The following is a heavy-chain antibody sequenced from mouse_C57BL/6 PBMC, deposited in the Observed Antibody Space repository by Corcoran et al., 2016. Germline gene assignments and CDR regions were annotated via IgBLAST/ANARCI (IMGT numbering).Heavy chain of an antibody. D-gene: IGHD2-4*01. J-gene: IGHJ3*01. V-gene: IGHV1-66*01. Sequence: QVQLQQSGPELVKPGASVKISCKASGYSFTSYYIHWVKQRPGQGLEWIGWIYPGSGNTKYNAKFKGKATLTADTSSSTAYMQLSSLTSEDSAVYYCARVDYDETRPGGCAYWGQGTLVTVSA. CDR3: ARVDYDETRPGGCAY. CDR2: IYPGSGNT. CDR1: GYSFTSYY.